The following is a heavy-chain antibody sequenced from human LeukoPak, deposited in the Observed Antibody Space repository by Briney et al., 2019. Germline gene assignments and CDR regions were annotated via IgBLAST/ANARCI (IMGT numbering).Heavy chain of an antibody. D-gene: IGHD6-13*01. CDR1: GFTFSSYS. V-gene: IGHV3-21*01. CDR2: ISSSSYI. J-gene: IGHJ3*02. Sequence: GGSLRLSCAASGFTFSSYSMNWVRQAPGEGLEWVSSISSSSYIYYADSVKGRFTISRDNAKNSLYLQMNSLRAEDTAVYYCAKLGAAAGKYGSAFDIWGQGTMVTVSS. CDR3: AKLGAAAGKYGSAFDI.